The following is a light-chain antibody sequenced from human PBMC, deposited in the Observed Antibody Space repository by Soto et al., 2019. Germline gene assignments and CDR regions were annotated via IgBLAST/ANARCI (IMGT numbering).Light chain of an antibody. Sequence: QPVLTQPPSASGTPGQRVTISCSGSSSNIGSNTVNWYQQLPGTAPKLLIYSINQRPSGVPDRFSGSKSGTSASLAISGLQSEDEADYYCAAWDDSLNAYVFGTGTKVTVL. CDR3: AAWDDSLNAYV. J-gene: IGLJ1*01. CDR2: SIN. CDR1: SSNIGSNT. V-gene: IGLV1-44*01.